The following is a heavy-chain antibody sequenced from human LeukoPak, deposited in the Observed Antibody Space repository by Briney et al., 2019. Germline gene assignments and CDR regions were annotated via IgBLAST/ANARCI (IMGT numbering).Heavy chain of an antibody. V-gene: IGHV3-33*01. Sequence: GRSLRLSCAASGFTFSSYGMHWFRQAPGKGLEWVAVIWYDGSNKYYADSVKGRFTISRDNSKNTLYLQMDSLRAEDTAVYYCARATKITYYDILTGYYPPSYYYYYGMDVWGKGTTVTVSS. J-gene: IGHJ6*04. D-gene: IGHD3-9*01. CDR2: IWYDGSNK. CDR3: ARATKITYYDILTGYYPPSYYYYYGMDV. CDR1: GFTFSSYG.